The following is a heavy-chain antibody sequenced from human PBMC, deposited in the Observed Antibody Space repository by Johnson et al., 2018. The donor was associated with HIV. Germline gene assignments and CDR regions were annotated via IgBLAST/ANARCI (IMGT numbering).Heavy chain of an antibody. CDR2: INWNVGST. D-gene: IGHD3-22*01. V-gene: IGHV3-20*04. J-gene: IGHJ3*02. Sequence: MLLVESGGGVVRPGGSLRLSCAASGFTFDDYGMSWVRQAPGKGLEWVSGINWNVGSTGYADSVKGRFTISGDNAKNSLYLQMNSLRAEDTALYYCARGRYYYDSSGSDAFNIWGQGAMLTVSS. CDR1: GFTFDDYG. CDR3: ARGRYYYDSSGSDAFNI.